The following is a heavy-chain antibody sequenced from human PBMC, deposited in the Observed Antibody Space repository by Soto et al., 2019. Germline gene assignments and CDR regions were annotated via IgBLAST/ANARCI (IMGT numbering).Heavy chain of an antibody. CDR1: GYTLTELS. CDR3: ATDMVRGVLGTFY. CDR2: FDPEDGET. V-gene: IGHV1-24*01. Sequence: GASVKVSCKVSGYTLTELSMHWVRQAPGKGLEWMGGFDPEDGETIYAKKFQGRVTMTEDIFTDTAYMELSSLRFEDTAVYYCATDMVRGVLGTFYWGQGTLVTVSS. D-gene: IGHD3-10*01. J-gene: IGHJ4*02.